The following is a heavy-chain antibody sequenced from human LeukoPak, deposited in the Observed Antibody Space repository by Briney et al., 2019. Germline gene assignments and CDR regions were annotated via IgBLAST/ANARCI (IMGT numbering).Heavy chain of an antibody. J-gene: IGHJ6*02. CDR1: GGSISSYY. V-gene: IGHV4-59*08. Sequence: SETLSLTCTVSGGSISSYYWSWIRQPPGKGLEWIGYIYYSGSTNYNPSLKSRVTISVDTSKNQFSLKLSSVTAADTAVYYCARQVGHFYYYGMDVWGQGTTVTVSS. D-gene: IGHD2-2*01. CDR3: ARQVGHFYYYGMDV. CDR2: IYYSGST.